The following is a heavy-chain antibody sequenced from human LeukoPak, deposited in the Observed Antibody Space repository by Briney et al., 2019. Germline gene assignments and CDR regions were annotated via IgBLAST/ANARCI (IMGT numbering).Heavy chain of an antibody. Sequence: GGSLRLSCAASGFTFSSYGMHWVRQAPGKGLEWVAFMRYDGSNKYYADSVKGRFTISRDNSKNTLYLQMNSLRAEDTAVYYCAKARITMVRGVIRPNWFDPWGQGTLVTVSS. J-gene: IGHJ5*02. D-gene: IGHD3-10*01. CDR3: AKARITMVRGVIRPNWFDP. V-gene: IGHV3-30*02. CDR1: GFTFSSYG. CDR2: MRYDGSNK.